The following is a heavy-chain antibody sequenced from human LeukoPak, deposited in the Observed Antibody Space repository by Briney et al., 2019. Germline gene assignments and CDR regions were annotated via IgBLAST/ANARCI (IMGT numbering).Heavy chain of an antibody. CDR3: AKMEAQWELDY. CDR2: ISGSGSSTYYAGGST. D-gene: IGHD1-26*01. J-gene: IGHJ4*02. V-gene: IGHV3-23*01. CDR1: GFTFSRYA. Sequence: GASLRLSCAASGFTFSRYAMSWVRQAPGKGLEWVSVISGSGSSTYYAGGSTYYADSVKGRFTISRDNSKNTLYLQMNSLRAEDTAVYYCAKMEAQWELDYWGQGTLVTVSS.